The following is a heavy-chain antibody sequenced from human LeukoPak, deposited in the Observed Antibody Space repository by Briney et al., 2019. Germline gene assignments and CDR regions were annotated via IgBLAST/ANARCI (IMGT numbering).Heavy chain of an antibody. J-gene: IGHJ6*02. V-gene: IGHV4-61*08. D-gene: IGHD2-2*01. CDR2: IYYSGST. CDR1: GGSISSGGYY. Sequence: SETLSLTCIVSGGSISSGGYYWSWIRQPPGKGLEWIGYIYYSGSTYYNPSLKSRVTISVDTSKNQFSLKLSSVTAADTAVYYCAREAVVVPAAMSYYYGMDVWGQGTTVTVSS. CDR3: AREAVVVPAAMSYYYGMDV.